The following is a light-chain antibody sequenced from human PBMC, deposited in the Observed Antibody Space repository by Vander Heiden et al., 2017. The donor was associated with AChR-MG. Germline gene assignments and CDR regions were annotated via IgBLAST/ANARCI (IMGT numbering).Light chain of an antibody. CDR2: KAS. J-gene: IGKJ1*01. CDR3: QQKNSSPWT. V-gene: IGKV1-5*03. CDR1: QSISSW. Sequence: DIPMTPSPSTLSASVGDRVTITCRASQSISSWLAWYQQKPGKAPKLLIYKASSLESGVPSRFSGSGSGTEFTLTISSLQPEDFATYYCQQKNSSPWTFGQRTKVEIK.